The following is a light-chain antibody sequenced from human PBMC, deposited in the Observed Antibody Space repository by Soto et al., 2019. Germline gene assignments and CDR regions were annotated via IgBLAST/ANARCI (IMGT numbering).Light chain of an antibody. V-gene: IGLV2-8*01. CDR2: EVS. CDR3: NAYAGSNNWV. J-gene: IGLJ3*02. CDR1: SSDVGGYNY. Sequence: QSVLTQPPSASGSPGQSVTISCTATSSDVGGYNYVSWYQQHPGKAPKLIIYEVSKWPSGIPDRFSGSKSGNTASLTVSGLQAEDEADYYCNAYAGSNNWVFGGGTKVTVL.